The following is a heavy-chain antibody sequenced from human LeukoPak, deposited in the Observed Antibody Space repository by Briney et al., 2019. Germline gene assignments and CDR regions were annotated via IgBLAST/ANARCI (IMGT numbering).Heavy chain of an antibody. Sequence: PSEPLSLTCAVYGGSFSGYYWSWIRQPPGKGLEWIGEINHSGSTNYNPSLKSRVTISVDTSKNQFSLKLSSVTAADTAVYYCATVPGSAGYYGMDVWGQGTTVTVSS. J-gene: IGHJ6*02. CDR2: INHSGST. D-gene: IGHD3-10*01. CDR3: ATVPGSAGYYGMDV. V-gene: IGHV4-34*01. CDR1: GGSFSGYY.